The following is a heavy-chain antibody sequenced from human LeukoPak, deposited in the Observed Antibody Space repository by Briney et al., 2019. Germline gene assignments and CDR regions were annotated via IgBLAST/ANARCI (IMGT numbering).Heavy chain of an antibody. Sequence: GGSLRLSCAASGFTFSTYTMHWVRQAPGKGLEWVAVISYDGSKKYYVDSVKGRFTISRDNSKNTLYLQMNSLRVEDTAVYYCALGLVTDYWGQGTLVTVSS. CDR3: ALGLVTDY. J-gene: IGHJ4*02. CDR2: ISYDGSKK. V-gene: IGHV3-30*14. D-gene: IGHD3-9*01. CDR1: GFTFSTYT.